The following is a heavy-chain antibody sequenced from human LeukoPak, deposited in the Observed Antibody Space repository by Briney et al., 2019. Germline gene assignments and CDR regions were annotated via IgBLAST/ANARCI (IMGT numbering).Heavy chain of an antibody. CDR2: IIIIFGIA. Sequence: ASVTVSCKASGGTFSSYAISWVRQAPGQGLEWMGRIIIIFGIANFAQKFQGRVTITVDKSTSTAYMELSSLRSEDTAVYYCARDLLRYFDWSGGGWCDPWGQGTLVTVSS. D-gene: IGHD3-9*01. V-gene: IGHV1-69*04. CDR3: ARDLLRYFDWSGGGWCDP. CDR1: GGTFSSYA. J-gene: IGHJ5*02.